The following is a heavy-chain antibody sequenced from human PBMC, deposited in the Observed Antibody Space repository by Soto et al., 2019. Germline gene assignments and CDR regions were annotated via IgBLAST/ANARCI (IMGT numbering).Heavy chain of an antibody. CDR1: GGSISNGDHS. J-gene: IGHJ4*02. Sequence: QLQLQESGSGLVKTSQTLSLTCAVSGGSISNGDHSWSWIRQPPGKGLEWIGYIYHGGRTFYNPSLKSRVPISVDRSKNQFSLTLSSVAAADTAVYYCARGPGGDNYSFDYWGQGTLVTVSS. CDR3: ARGPGGDNYSFDY. D-gene: IGHD1-1*01. V-gene: IGHV4-30-2*01. CDR2: IYHGGRT.